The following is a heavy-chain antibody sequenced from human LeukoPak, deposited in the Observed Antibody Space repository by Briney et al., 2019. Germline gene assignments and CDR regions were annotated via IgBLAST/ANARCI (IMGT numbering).Heavy chain of an antibody. CDR2: MFSAGST. CDR3: ARDWGYYDSSDH. CDR1: GFTVSSNY. D-gene: IGHD3-22*01. V-gene: IGHV3-53*01. J-gene: IGHJ4*02. Sequence: GGSLRLSCAASGFTVSSNYMSWVRQAPGKGLEWVSAMFSAGSTDYADSVKGRFAISRDNSKNTLYLQLNSLRAEDTAVYYCARDWGYYDSSDHWGQGTLVTVSS.